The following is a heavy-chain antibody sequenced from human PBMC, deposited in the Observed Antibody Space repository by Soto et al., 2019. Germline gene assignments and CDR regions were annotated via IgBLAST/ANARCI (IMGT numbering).Heavy chain of an antibody. J-gene: IGHJ4*02. CDR2: INHNSGGT. CDR3: ARGALQVEDYFDY. Sequence: QVQLVQSGAEVKKPGASVKVSCKASGYTFTGYYMHWVRQAPGQGLEWMGWINHNSGGTNYAQKFQGWVTMTRDTAISTAYMELSRLKSDDTAVYYCARGALQVEDYFDYWGQGTLVTVSS. CDR1: GYTFTGYY. V-gene: IGHV1-2*04. D-gene: IGHD2-15*01.